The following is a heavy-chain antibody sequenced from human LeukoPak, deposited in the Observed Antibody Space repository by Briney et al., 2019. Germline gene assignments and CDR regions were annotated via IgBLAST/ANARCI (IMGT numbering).Heavy chain of an antibody. J-gene: IGHJ4*02. CDR2: IKQDGSEK. CDR1: GFTFSSYW. D-gene: IGHD6-13*01. Sequence: GGSLRLSCAASGFTFSSYWMSWVRQAPGKGLEWVANIKQDGSEKYYVDSVKGRFTISRDNAENSQYLQMDSLRAEDTAVYYCARDSHMYSSSGLGRDYWGQGTLVTVSS. CDR3: ARDSHMYSSSGLGRDY. V-gene: IGHV3-7*01.